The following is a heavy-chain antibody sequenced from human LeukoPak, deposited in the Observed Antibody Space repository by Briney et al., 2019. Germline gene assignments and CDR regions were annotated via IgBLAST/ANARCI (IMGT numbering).Heavy chain of an antibody. J-gene: IGHJ4*02. CDR1: GYTFTSYY. D-gene: IGHD6-19*01. V-gene: IGHV1-2*02. CDR3: ARESPGSYSSGRDYFDF. CDR2: INPNSGGT. Sequence: EASVKVSCKASGYTFTSYYIHWVRQAPGQGLEWMGWINPNSGGTNFAQKFQGRVTMTRDTFITTAYMELSSLRSDDTAVYYCARESPGSYSSGRDYFDFWGQGTLVTVSS.